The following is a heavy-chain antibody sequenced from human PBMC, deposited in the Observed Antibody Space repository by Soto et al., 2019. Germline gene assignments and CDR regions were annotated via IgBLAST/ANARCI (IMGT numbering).Heavy chain of an antibody. J-gene: IGHJ6*02. V-gene: IGHV3-11*03. Sequence: GSLRLSCAAFGFTFSDYYMSWIRQAPGKGLEWVSYISSSSSYTNYADSVKGRFTISRDNAKNSLYLQMNSLRAEDTAVYYCARNAYGSYGMDVWGQGTTVTVSS. D-gene: IGHD3-16*01. CDR3: ARNAYGSYGMDV. CDR2: ISSSSSYT. CDR1: GFTFSDYY.